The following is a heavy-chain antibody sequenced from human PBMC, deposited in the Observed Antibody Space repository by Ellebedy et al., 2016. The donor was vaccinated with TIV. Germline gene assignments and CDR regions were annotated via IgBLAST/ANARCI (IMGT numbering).Heavy chain of an antibody. Sequence: GESLKISCAASGFTFNSYAMHWVRQAPGKGLEWVANMDQDGSKTNYVGSVKGRFSISRDNAQNSLYLQMNSLRAEDTAMYYCARDDGSEGALGYWGQGTLVTVSS. V-gene: IGHV3-7*03. D-gene: IGHD3-10*01. CDR1: GFTFNSYA. CDR3: ARDDGSEGALGY. CDR2: MDQDGSKT. J-gene: IGHJ4*02.